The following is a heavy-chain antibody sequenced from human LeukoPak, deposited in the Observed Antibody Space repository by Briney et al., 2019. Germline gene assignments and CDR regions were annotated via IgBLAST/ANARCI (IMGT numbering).Heavy chain of an antibody. D-gene: IGHD5-18*01. CDR2: INPSGGST. J-gene: IGHJ4*02. CDR1: GYTFTGHY. CDR3: ARRPPRSTWIQLWYFDY. V-gene: IGHV1-46*01. Sequence: ASVKVSCKASGYTFTGHYMHWVRQAPGQGLEWMGIINPSGGSTSYAQKFQGRVTMTRDTSTSTVYMELSSLRSEDTAVYYCARRPPRSTWIQLWYFDYWGQGTLVTVSS.